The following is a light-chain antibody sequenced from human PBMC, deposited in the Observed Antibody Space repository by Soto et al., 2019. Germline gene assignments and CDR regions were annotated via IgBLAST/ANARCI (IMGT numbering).Light chain of an antibody. CDR2: DVV. Sequence: SLAQPASLAGSPGQSIPISCTGNKNVVGGFNSVSWYQLRPGTAPKLILYDVVDRPSGVSYRFSGSKSGNTASLTISGLQAADEADYFCSSYTSTMTNVFGSGTKVTVL. V-gene: IGLV2-14*03. CDR3: SSYTSTMTNV. J-gene: IGLJ1*01. CDR1: KNVVGGFNS.